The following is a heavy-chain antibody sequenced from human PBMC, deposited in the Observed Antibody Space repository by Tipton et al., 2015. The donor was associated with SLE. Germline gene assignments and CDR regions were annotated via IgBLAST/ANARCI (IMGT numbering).Heavy chain of an antibody. J-gene: IGHJ6*02. CDR1: GDSISGYY. Sequence: LRLSCSVSGDSISGYYWSWIRQPPGKGLEWIGNIYDSGRTKYNPSLKSRVNISIDTSSNQFSLKLRSMTSADTAVYYCARDPPMLQGDQPPYYYGMDVWGQGTTVTVSS. CDR3: ARDPPMLQGDQPPYYYGMDV. V-gene: IGHV4-59*01. CDR2: IYDSGRT. D-gene: IGHD3-10*01.